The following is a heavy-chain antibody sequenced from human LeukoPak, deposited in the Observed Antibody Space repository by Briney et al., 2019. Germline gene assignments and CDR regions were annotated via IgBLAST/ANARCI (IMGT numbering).Heavy chain of an antibody. J-gene: IGHJ5*02. CDR3: VRQPPGVYDTTQNWFDP. D-gene: IGHD3-22*01. CDR1: GYSFPSYW. V-gene: IGHV5-10-1*01. CDR2: IAPSDSYT. Sequence: GESLRISCKVSGYSFPSYWITWVRQVPGKGLEWMGRIAPSDSYTNYNPSFEGHVTMSVEKSITTVYLQWSGLKASDTAMYYCVRQPPGVYDTTQNWFDPWGQGTLVTVSS.